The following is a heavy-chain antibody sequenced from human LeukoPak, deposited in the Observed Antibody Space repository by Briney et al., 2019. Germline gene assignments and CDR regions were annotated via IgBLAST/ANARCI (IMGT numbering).Heavy chain of an antibody. CDR3: TTDTFVAAFDY. CDR1: GFTFSNAW. CDR2: IKSKTDGGTT. V-gene: IGHV3-15*01. J-gene: IGHJ4*02. Sequence: GGSLRLSCAASGFTFSNAWMSWVRQAPGKGLEWVGRIKSKTDGGTTDYAAPVKGRFTISRDDSKNTLYLQMNSLRTEDTAVYYCTTDTFVAAFDYWGQGTLVTVSS. D-gene: IGHD3-16*01.